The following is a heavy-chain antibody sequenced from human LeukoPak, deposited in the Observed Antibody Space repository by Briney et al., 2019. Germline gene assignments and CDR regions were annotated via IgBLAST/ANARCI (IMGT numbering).Heavy chain of an antibody. J-gene: IGHJ6*03. D-gene: IGHD5-12*01. V-gene: IGHV1-3*03. CDR1: GYTFTSYA. CDR2: INAGNGNT. CDR3: ARWKGYSGYDQRGGYYYYYMDV. Sequence: ASVKVSCKASGYTFTSYAMHWVRQAPGQRLEWMGWINAGNGNTKYSQEFQGRVTITRDTSASTAYMELSSLRSEDTAVYYCARWKGYSGYDQRGGYYYYYMDVWGKGTTVTISS.